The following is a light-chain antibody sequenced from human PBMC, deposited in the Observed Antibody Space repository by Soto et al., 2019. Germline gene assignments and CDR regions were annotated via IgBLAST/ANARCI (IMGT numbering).Light chain of an antibody. CDR1: QGISSW. CDR2: AAS. J-gene: IGKJ4*01. CDR3: QQANSFPLT. V-gene: IGKV1D-12*01. Sequence: DIQMTKPPSSVPEPVEDRVTTTGRASQGISSWLAWYQQKPWTAPKLLIYAASSLQSGVPSRFSGRGSGTDFTLTISSLQPEDFATYYCQQANSFPLTLGGVTKVEIK.